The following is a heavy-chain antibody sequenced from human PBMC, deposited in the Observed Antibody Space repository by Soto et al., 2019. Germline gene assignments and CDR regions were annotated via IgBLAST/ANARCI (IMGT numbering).Heavy chain of an antibody. CDR3: ARNRITMVRGVPVDYGMDV. CDR1: GFTFSSYS. Sequence: PGGSLRLSCAASGFTFSSYSMNWVRQAPGKGLEWVSYISSSSSTIYYVDSVKGRFTISRDNAKNSLYLQMNSLRDEGTAVYYCARNRITMVRGVPVDYGMDVWGQGTTVTVSS. D-gene: IGHD3-10*01. V-gene: IGHV3-48*02. J-gene: IGHJ6*02. CDR2: ISSSSSTI.